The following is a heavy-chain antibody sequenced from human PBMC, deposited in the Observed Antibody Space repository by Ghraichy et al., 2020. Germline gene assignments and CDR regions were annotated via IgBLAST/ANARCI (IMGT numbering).Heavy chain of an antibody. V-gene: IGHV3-7*03. J-gene: IGHJ6*02. CDR1: GFTFSNYW. CDR2: IKPDGSEK. CDR3: AKGLFTNDV. D-gene: IGHD2-8*01. Sequence: GESLNISCVASGFTFSNYWMTWVRQAPGKGLEWVASIKPDGSEKYYVDSVKGRFTISRDNAKNSLYLQINSLRAEDTAVYYCAKGLFTNDVWGQGTTVTVSS.